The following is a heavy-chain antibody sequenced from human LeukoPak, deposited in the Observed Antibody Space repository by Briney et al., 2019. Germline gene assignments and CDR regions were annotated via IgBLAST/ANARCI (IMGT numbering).Heavy chain of an antibody. CDR3: ARGSCTSTSCYSH. D-gene: IGHD2-2*02. J-gene: IGHJ4*02. Sequence: GGSLRLSCAASGFNFSNSNMNWVRQTPGKGLVWLSYISGSSTTTYYADSVKGRFTISRDNAKNSLYLQMNGLRAEDTAVYYCARGSCTSTSCYSHWGQGTLVTVSS. CDR1: GFNFSNSN. V-gene: IGHV3-48*01. CDR2: ISGSSTTT.